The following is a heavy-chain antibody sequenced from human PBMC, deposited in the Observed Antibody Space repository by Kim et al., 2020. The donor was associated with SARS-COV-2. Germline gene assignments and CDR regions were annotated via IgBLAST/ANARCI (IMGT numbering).Heavy chain of an antibody. J-gene: IGHJ6*02. Sequence: GGSLRLSCEASGFKFDEFAMTWVRQSPGKGLEWVSGINWNSGATGYGDSVKGRFTISRDNAKNTLYLQMNGLRDEDTALYYCVRVISSPRSKYSYYGLDVWGQGTTVIVSS. CDR2: INWNSGAT. CDR1: GFKFDEFA. D-gene: IGHD2-2*01. CDR3: VRVISSPRSKYSYYGLDV. V-gene: IGHV3-20*04.